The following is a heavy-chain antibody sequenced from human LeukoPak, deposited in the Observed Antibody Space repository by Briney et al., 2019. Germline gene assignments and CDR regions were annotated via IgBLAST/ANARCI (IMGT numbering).Heavy chain of an antibody. J-gene: IGHJ4*02. CDR3: ASTCRGGSCHDY. V-gene: IGHV3-48*03. Sequence: GGSLRLSCAASGFTFSSYEMNWVRQAPGKGLEWVSYLSSSAGTIYYADSVKGRFTISRDNAKNSLYLQMNSLGAEDTAVYYCASTCRGGSCHDYWGQGTLVTVSS. CDR1: GFTFSSYE. D-gene: IGHD2-15*01. CDR2: LSSSAGTI.